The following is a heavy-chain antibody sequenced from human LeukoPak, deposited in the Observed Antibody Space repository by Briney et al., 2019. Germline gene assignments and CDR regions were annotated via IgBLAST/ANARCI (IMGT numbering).Heavy chain of an antibody. CDR1: GGSISSYY. J-gene: IGHJ4*02. CDR2: IYYSGST. Sequence: SETLSLTFTVSGGSISSYYWSWIRQPPGKGLEWIGYIYYSGSTNNNPSLKSRVTISVDTSKSQFSLKLSSVTAADTAVYYCAREWGSGYLDYWGQGTLVTVSS. V-gene: IGHV4-59*01. D-gene: IGHD2-15*01. CDR3: AREWGSGYLDY.